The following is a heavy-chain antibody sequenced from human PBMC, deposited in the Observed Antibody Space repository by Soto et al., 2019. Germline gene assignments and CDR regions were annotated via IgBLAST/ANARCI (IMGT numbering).Heavy chain of an antibody. J-gene: IGHJ4*02. CDR1: GDSITDYY. CDR3: ARYSVATIRFFDY. D-gene: IGHD5-12*01. CDR2: IHHTGTA. Sequence: PSETLSLTCTVSGDSITDYYWSWIRESPGKELEWIAYIHHTGTANYNPSLKSRVTISVDTSKSQFSLRLSSVTAADTAVYFCARYSVATIRFFDYWGQGTLVTVSS. V-gene: IGHV4-59*01.